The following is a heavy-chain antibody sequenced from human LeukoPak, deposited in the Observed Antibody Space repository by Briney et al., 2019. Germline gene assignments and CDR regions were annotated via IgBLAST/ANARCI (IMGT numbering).Heavy chain of an antibody. CDR2: INPNSGGT. J-gene: IGHJ3*02. CDR3: AREIDGSDAFDI. D-gene: IGHD2-21*01. V-gene: IGHV1-2*02. Sequence: ASVKVSCKASGYTFTGYYMHWVRQAPGQGLEWMGWINPNSGGTNYAQKFQGRVTMTRDTSISTAYMELSRLRSDDTAVYYCAREIDGSDAFDIWGQGTMVTVSS. CDR1: GYTFTGYY.